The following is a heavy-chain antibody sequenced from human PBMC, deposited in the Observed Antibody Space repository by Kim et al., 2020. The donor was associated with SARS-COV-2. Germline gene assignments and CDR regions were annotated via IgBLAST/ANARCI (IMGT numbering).Heavy chain of an antibody. D-gene: IGHD1-26*01. V-gene: IGHV3-30*02. CDR3: AKDHSSSSTYYGTPLNWFDP. J-gene: IGHJ5*02. Sequence: RFTISRDNSKNTLYLQMNSLRAEDTAVYYCAKDHSSSSTYYGTPLNWFDPWGQGTLVTVSS.